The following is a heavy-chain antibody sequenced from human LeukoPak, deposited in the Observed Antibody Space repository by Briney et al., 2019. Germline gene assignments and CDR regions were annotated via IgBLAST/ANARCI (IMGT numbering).Heavy chain of an antibody. CDR2: IIPIFGTA. V-gene: IGHV1-69*05. CDR1: GGTFSSYA. J-gene: IGHJ4*02. Sequence: SVKVSCKASGGTFSSYAISWVRQAPGQGLEWMGGIIPIFGTANYAQKLQGRVTMTTDTSTSTAYMELRSLRSDDTAVYYCARDETRYCSSTSCYGGYWGQGTLVTVSS. CDR3: ARDETRYCSSTSCYGGY. D-gene: IGHD2-2*01.